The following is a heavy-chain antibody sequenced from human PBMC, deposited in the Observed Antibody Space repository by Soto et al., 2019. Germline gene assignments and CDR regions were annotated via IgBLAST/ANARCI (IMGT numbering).Heavy chain of an antibody. CDR3: VGSGYSPFDY. J-gene: IGHJ4*02. V-gene: IGHV4-39*01. Sequence: SETLSLTCPVSGGSISSSSYYWGWIRQPPGKGLEWIGSLYYSGSTYYNPSLKSRVTISVDTSKNQFSLKLSSVTAADTAVYYCVGSGYSPFDYWGQGTLVTV. CDR1: GGSISSSSYY. D-gene: IGHD3-22*01. CDR2: LYYSGST.